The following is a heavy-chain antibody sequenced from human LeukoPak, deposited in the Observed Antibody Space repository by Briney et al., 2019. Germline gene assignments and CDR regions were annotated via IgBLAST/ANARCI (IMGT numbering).Heavy chain of an antibody. CDR3: ARDPHRGYCSGGSCYSDAFDI. D-gene: IGHD2-15*01. Sequence: GASVKVSCKASGYTFTGYYMHWVRQAPGQGLEWMGWINPNSGGTNYAQKFQGWVTMTRDTSISTAYMELSRLRSDDTAVYYCARDPHRGYCSGGSCYSDAFDIWGQGTMVTVSS. CDR1: GYTFTGYY. CDR2: INPNSGGT. V-gene: IGHV1-2*04. J-gene: IGHJ3*02.